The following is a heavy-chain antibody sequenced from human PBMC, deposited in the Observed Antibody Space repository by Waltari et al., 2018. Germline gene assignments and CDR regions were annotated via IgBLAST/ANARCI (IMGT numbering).Heavy chain of an antibody. J-gene: IGHJ4*02. CDR1: GYTLTELS. CDR3: ATAPPYGPGPYDY. V-gene: IGHV1-24*01. CDR2: SCPEEGET. Sequence: QVQLVQSGAEVKKPGASVKVSCKVSGYTLTELSMHWVRQAPGKGLEWMGGSCPEEGETIYGQKGQGRVTMTEDTSTDTAYMELSSLRSEDTSVYYCATAPPYGPGPYDYWGQGTLVTVSS. D-gene: IGHD3-10*01.